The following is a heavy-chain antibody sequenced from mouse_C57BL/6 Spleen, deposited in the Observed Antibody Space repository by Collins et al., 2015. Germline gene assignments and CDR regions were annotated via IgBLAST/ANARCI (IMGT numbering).Heavy chain of an antibody. Sequence: EVKLLESGGGLVQPGGSLKLSCAASGFDFSRYWMSWVRQAPGKGLEWIGEINPDSSTINYTPSLKDKFIISRDNAKNTLYLQMSKVRSEDTALYYCARRGATVVEAMDYWGQGTSVTVSS. V-gene: IGHV4-1*02. CDR2: INPDSSTI. CDR3: ARRGATVVEAMDY. CDR1: GFDFSRYW. D-gene: IGHD1-1*01. J-gene: IGHJ4*01.